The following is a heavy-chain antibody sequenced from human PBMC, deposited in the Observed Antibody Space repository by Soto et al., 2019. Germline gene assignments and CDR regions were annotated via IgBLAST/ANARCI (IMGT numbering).Heavy chain of an antibody. Sequence: PGGSLRLSCAASGFTFSSYSMNWVRQAPGKGLEWVSYISSSSSTIYYADSVKGRFTISRDNAKNSLYLQMNSLRAEDTAVYYCARWVNYDNAPAWGQGTLVTVSS. CDR1: GFTFSSYS. CDR2: ISSSSSTI. V-gene: IGHV3-48*04. CDR3: ARWVNYDNAPA. J-gene: IGHJ4*02. D-gene: IGHD3-9*01.